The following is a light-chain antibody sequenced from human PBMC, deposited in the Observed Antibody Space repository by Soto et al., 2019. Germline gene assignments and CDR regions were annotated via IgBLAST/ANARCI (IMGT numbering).Light chain of an antibody. CDR1: QSVSSN. Sequence: EIVMTQSPATLSVSPGERATLSCRASQSVSSNLAWYQQKPGQAPRLLIYGASGRATGIPARFSGSGSGTEFTLTISSLQSEDFAVYYCQHNNTRPFAFGQGTKLELK. V-gene: IGKV3-15*01. J-gene: IGKJ2*01. CDR3: QHNNTRPFA. CDR2: GAS.